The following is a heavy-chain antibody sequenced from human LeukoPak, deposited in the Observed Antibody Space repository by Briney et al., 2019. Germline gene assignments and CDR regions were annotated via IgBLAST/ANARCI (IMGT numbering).Heavy chain of an antibody. CDR3: ATWAFYHDLDV. V-gene: IGHV3-43*02. Sequence: PGGSLRLSCVASGFSLGAYAMHWVRQARGKGLEWVSHINADGGRTYYADAVKGRFTISRDNSKDSLYLQMTGLGAEDSAVYYCATWAFYHDLDVWGRGTTVTVSS. CDR2: INADGGRT. J-gene: IGHJ6*02. CDR1: GFSLGAYA. D-gene: IGHD3-3*01.